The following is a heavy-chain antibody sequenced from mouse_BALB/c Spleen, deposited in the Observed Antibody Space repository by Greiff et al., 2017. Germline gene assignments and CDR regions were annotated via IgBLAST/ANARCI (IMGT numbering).Heavy chain of an antibody. D-gene: IGHD2-4*01. V-gene: IGHV5-9-4*01. CDR1: GFTFSSYA. J-gene: IGHJ3*01. CDR3: ARVYDYDVGFAY. CDR2: ISSGGSYT. Sequence: EVQGVESGGGLVKPGGSLKLSCAASGFTFSSYAMSWVRQSPEKRLEWVAEISSGGSYTYYPDTVTGRFTISRDNAKNTLYLEMSSLRSEDTAMYYCARVYDYDVGFAYWGQGTLVTVSA.